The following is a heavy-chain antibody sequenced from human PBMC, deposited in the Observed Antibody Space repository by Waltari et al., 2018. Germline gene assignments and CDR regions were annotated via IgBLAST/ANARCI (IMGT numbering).Heavy chain of an antibody. V-gene: IGHV3-30*03. CDR1: EFTLGNYG. CDR3: ARHWYEHQLFDR. Sequence: QVPLVESGGGVVQPGRSLRLSCVASEFTLGNYGMNWVRQAPGKGLGWVALLSGDGTSAYYAASVRGRFTISRDSPKNTLYLQMNSLRPEDTAVYYCARHWYEHQLFDRWGQGTLVTVSA. J-gene: IGHJ4*02. D-gene: IGHD1-1*01. CDR2: LSGDGTSA.